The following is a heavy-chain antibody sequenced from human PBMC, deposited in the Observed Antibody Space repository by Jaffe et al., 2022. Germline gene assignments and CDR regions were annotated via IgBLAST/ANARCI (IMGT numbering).Heavy chain of an antibody. Sequence: EVQLVESGGVVVQPGGSLRLSCAASGFTFDDYAMHWVRQAPGKGLEWVSLISWDGGSTYYADSVKGRFTISRDNSKNSLYLQMNSLRAEDTALYYCAKAMYYYGSGSLFDYWGQGTLVTVSS. CDR2: ISWDGGST. D-gene: IGHD3-10*01. CDR3: AKAMYYYGSGSLFDY. CDR1: GFTFDDYA. V-gene: IGHV3-43D*04. J-gene: IGHJ4*02.